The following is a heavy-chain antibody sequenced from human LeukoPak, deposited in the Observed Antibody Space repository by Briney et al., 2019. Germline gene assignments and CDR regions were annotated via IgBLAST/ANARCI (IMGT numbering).Heavy chain of an antibody. Sequence: GGSLRLSCAASGFTFSSSAMSWVRQAPGKGLEWVSSISGSGGSPYYADSVKGRFTISRDNSKNTLYLQMNSLRAEDTAVYYCAKDRYYYGSSGYYYFDYWGQGTLVTVSS. CDR2: ISGSGGSP. D-gene: IGHD3-22*01. CDR1: GFTFSSSA. J-gene: IGHJ4*02. V-gene: IGHV3-23*01. CDR3: AKDRYYYGSSGYYYFDY.